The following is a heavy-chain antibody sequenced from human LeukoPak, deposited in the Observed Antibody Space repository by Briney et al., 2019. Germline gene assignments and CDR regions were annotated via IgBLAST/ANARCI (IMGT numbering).Heavy chain of an antibody. CDR3: ATGDYYGSGSYRYYYYMDV. V-gene: IGHV4-59*01. CDR2: IYYSGST. Sequence: SSETLSLTCTVSGGTISSYYWSWIRQPPGKGLEWIGYIYYSGSTNYNPSLKSRVNISVDMSKHQFSLKLSSVTAADTAVYYCATGDYYGSGSYRYYYYMDVWGKGTTVTVSS. CDR1: GGTISSYY. J-gene: IGHJ6*03. D-gene: IGHD3-10*01.